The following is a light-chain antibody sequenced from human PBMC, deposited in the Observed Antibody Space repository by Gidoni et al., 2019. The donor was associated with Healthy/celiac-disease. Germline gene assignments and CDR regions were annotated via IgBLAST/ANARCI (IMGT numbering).Light chain of an antibody. CDR2: VAS. CDR1: QSVSSY. J-gene: IGKJ4*01. Sequence: ELVLTQSPATLSLSPGERATLSCRASQSVSSYLAWYQQKPGQAPRLLIYVASNRATGIPARFSGSGSGTDFTLTISSLEPEDFAVYYCQQRSNWPPLTFGGGTKVEIK. V-gene: IGKV3-11*01. CDR3: QQRSNWPPLT.